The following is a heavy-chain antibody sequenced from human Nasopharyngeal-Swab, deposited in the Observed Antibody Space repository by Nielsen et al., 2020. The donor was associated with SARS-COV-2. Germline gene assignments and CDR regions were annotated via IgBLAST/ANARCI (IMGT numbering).Heavy chain of an antibody. V-gene: IGHV1-8*01. J-gene: IGHJ5*02. CDR2: MNPNSGNT. Sequence: ASVKVSCKASGYTFTSYDINWMRQATGQGLEWMGWMNPNSGNTGYAQKFQGRVTMTRNTSISTAYMELSSLRSEDTAVYYCARGQYRYSSSWYGGNWFDPWGQGTLVTVSS. CDR1: GYTFTSYD. CDR3: ARGQYRYSSSWYGGNWFDP. D-gene: IGHD6-13*01.